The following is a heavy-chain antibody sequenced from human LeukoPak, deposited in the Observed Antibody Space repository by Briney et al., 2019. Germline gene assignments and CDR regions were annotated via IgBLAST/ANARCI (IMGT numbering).Heavy chain of an antibody. J-gene: IGHJ4*02. CDR2: ISGSGSAT. Sequence: PGGSLRLSCAASGFTFGSYAMTWVRQAPGKGLEWVSAISGSGSATYYADSVKGRFTISRDNAKNSLYLQMNSLRAEDTAVYYCARGPKMTIPYFDYWGQGTLVTVSS. CDR1: GFTFGSYA. CDR3: ARGPKMTIPYFDY. V-gene: IGHV3-21*01.